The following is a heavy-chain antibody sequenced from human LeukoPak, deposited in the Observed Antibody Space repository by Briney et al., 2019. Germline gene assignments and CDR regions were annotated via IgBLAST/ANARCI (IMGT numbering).Heavy chain of an antibody. D-gene: IGHD3-10*01. CDR1: GGSISSSSYY. V-gene: IGHV4-39*07. Sequence: SETLSLTCTVSGGSISSSSYYWGWIRQPPGKGLEWIGSIYYSGSTYYNPSLKSRVTISVDTSKNQFSLKLSSVTAADTAVYYCARGPDYYGSGRDYYYGMDVWGQGTTVTVSS. CDR2: IYYSGST. CDR3: ARGPDYYGSGRDYYYGMDV. J-gene: IGHJ6*02.